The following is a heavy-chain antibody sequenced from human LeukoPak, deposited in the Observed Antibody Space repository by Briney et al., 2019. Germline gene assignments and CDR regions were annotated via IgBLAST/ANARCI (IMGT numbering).Heavy chain of an antibody. V-gene: IGHV4-4*07. CDR3: AKSPSGRGGYNWFDP. D-gene: IGHD3-16*01. CDR1: GGSISGYY. J-gene: IGHJ5*02. Sequence: SVTLSLTCTVSGGSISGYYWSWIRQPAGKGLEWIGRVYTSGSTNYNPSLKSRVTMSIDTSKNQFSLNLSSVTAADTAVYYCAKSPSGRGGYNWFDPWGQGTLVTVSS. CDR2: VYTSGST.